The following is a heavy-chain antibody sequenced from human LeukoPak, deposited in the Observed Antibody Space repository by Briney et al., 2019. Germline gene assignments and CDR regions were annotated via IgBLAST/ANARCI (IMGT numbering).Heavy chain of an antibody. D-gene: IGHD3-10*01. Sequence: GGSLRLSCAASGFTFSSYSMNWVRQAPGKGLEWVSSISSSSSYIYYADSVKGRFTISRDNAKSSLYLQMNSLRAEDTAVYYCARDLAPPLSVVRGAYDYWGQGTLVTVSS. CDR3: ARDLAPPLSVVRGAYDY. J-gene: IGHJ4*02. CDR1: GFTFSSYS. CDR2: ISSSSSYI. V-gene: IGHV3-21*01.